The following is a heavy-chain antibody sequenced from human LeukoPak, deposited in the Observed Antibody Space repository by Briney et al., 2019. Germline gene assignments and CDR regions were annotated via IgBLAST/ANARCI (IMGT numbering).Heavy chain of an antibody. D-gene: IGHD5-18*01. CDR3: ATQMEGPTAVVDY. V-gene: IGHV4-59*01. Sequence: SETLSLTCTVSGGSISSYYWSWIRQPPGKGLEWIGYIYYSGSTNYNPSLKSRVTISVDTSKNQFSLKLSSVTAADTAVYYCATQMEGPTAVVDYWGQGTLVTVSS. CDR1: GGSISSYY. J-gene: IGHJ4*02. CDR2: IYYSGST.